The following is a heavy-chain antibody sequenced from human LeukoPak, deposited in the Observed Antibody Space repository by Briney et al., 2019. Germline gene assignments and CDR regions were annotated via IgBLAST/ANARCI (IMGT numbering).Heavy chain of an antibody. CDR1: GYTFTDYY. CDR3: ARANFLYCSSTTCLFGY. J-gene: IGHJ4*02. V-gene: IGHV1-2*02. Sequence: ASVKVSCKASGYTFTDYYMHWVRQAPGQGFEWMGWINPNDGDTNYAQKFQGRVTMTRDTSISTAHMEVSRLRSDDTAVYYCARANFLYCSSTTCLFGYWGQGTLVTVSS. CDR2: INPNDGDT. D-gene: IGHD2-2*01.